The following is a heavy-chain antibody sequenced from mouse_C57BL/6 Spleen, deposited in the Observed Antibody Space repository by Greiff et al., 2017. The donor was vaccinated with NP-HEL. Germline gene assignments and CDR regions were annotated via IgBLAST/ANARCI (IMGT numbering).Heavy chain of an antibody. V-gene: IGHV1-22*01. CDR1: GYTYTDYN. J-gene: IGHJ4*01. CDR2: INPNNGGT. CDR3: ARSRYGSSYGYAMDY. D-gene: IGHD1-1*01. Sequence: EVKLQESGPELVKPGASVKMSCKASGYTYTDYNMHWVKQSHGKSLEWIGYINPNNGGTSYNQKFKGKATLTVNKSSSTAYMELRSLTSEDSAVYYCARSRYGSSYGYAMDYWGQGTSVTVSS.